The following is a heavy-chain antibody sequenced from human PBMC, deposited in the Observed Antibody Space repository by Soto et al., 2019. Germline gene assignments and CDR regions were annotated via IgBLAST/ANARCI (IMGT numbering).Heavy chain of an antibody. CDR1: GGSISSSSYY. CDR2: IYYSGST. CDR3: ARRNSSGPYLDYFDY. Sequence: QLQLQESGPGLVKPSETLSLTCTVSGGSISSSSYYWGWIRQPPGKGLEWIGSIYYSGSTYYNPSLKSRVTISVDTSKNQFSLKLSSVTAADTAVYYCARRNSSGPYLDYFDYWGQGTLVTVSS. V-gene: IGHV4-39*01. D-gene: IGHD3-22*01. J-gene: IGHJ4*02.